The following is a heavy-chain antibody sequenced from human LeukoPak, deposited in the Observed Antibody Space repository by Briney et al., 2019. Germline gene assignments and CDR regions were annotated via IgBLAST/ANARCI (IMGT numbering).Heavy chain of an antibody. J-gene: IGHJ6*02. D-gene: IGHD3-10*01. CDR3: ARVGGSNYYYYGMDV. Sequence: SETLSLTCTVSGGSISSYYWSWIRQPPGKGLEWIGYIYYSGSTNYNPSLKSRVTISVDTSKNQFSLKLSSVTAADTAVYYCARVGGSNYYYYGMDVWGQGTRSPSP. V-gene: IGHV4-59*01. CDR2: IYYSGST. CDR1: GGSISSYY.